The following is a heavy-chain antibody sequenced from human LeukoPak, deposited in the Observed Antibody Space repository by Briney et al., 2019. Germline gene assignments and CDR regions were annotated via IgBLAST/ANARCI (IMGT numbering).Heavy chain of an antibody. Sequence: GGSLRLSCAASGFTFSDHYIDWVRQAPGKGLEWVGRSRDKGNSYTTAYAASVRGRFTISRDDSKNSLYLQMNSLKIEDTAVYYCTKLARAPRDFDYWGQGTLITVSS. CDR3: TKLARAPRDFDY. V-gene: IGHV3-72*01. CDR2: SRDKGNSYTT. J-gene: IGHJ4*01. CDR1: GFTFSDHY. D-gene: IGHD3-10*01.